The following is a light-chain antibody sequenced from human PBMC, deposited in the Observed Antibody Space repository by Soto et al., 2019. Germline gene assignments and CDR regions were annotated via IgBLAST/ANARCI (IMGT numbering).Light chain of an antibody. CDR1: RDIANY. Sequence: DIQMTQSPSSLSASVGDRVTITCQASRDIANYLNWYQQKPGKAPKLVIYDAFHLETGVPSRFSGSASGTDFTFTISSLQPEDIATYYCQQYDNLPYTFGQGTKLEIK. CDR3: QQYDNLPYT. J-gene: IGKJ2*01. CDR2: DAF. V-gene: IGKV1-33*01.